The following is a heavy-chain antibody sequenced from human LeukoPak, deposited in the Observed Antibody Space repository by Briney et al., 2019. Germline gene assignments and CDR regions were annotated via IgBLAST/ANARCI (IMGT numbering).Heavy chain of an antibody. D-gene: IGHD4-17*01. CDR1: GFTFRSYT. CDR3: ARDYSTVTTFFDC. Sequence: GGSLRLSCAASGFTFRSYTMNWVRQAPGKGLEWVSYITGGSTTIYYADSVKGRFTISRDNAKNSLSLQMNSLRAEDTAVYYCARDYSTVTTFFDCWGQGTLVTVSS. CDR2: ITGGSTTI. V-gene: IGHV3-48*01. J-gene: IGHJ4*02.